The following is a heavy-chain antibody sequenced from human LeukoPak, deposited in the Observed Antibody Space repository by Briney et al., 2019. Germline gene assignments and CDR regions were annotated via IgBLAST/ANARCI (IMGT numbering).Heavy chain of an antibody. CDR2: IIPIFGTA. Sequence: SVKVSCKASGGTFSSYAISWVRQAPGQGLEWMGGIIPIFGTANYAQKFQGRVTITADESTSTAYMELSSLRSEDTAVYYCARGYYYDSSGYYYESFDYWGRGTLVTVSS. V-gene: IGHV1-69*13. CDR3: ARGYYYDSSGYYYESFDY. J-gene: IGHJ4*02. D-gene: IGHD3-22*01. CDR1: GGTFSSYA.